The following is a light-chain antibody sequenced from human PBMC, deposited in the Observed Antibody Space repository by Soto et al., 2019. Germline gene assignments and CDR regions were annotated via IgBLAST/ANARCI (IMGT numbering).Light chain of an antibody. CDR2: KAS. Sequence: DIQMTQSPSTLSASVGDRVTITCRASQSINSWLAWYQQKPGKAPKLLIYKASSLQNGVSSRFSGSGSGTEFTLPIRGLQPEDCATYYCQQYHIFPLAFGGGTKVEIK. CDR1: QSINSW. J-gene: IGKJ4*01. CDR3: QQYHIFPLA. V-gene: IGKV1-5*03.